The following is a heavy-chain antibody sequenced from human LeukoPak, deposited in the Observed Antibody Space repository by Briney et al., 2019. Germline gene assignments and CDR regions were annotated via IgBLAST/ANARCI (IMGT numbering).Heavy chain of an antibody. V-gene: IGHV4-34*01. J-gene: IGHJ5*02. Sequence: SETLSLTCAVYGGSFSGYYWSWIRQPPGKGLEWIGEINHSGSTNYNPSLKSRVTISVDTSKNQFSLKLSSVTAADTAVYYCARLWRDWFDPWGQGTLVTVSS. CDR1: GGSFSGYY. D-gene: IGHD3-10*01. CDR2: INHSGST. CDR3: ARLWRDWFDP.